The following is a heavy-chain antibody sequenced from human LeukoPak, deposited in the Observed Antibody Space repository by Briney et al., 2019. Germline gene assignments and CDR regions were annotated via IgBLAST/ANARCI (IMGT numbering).Heavy chain of an antibody. CDR1: GGSISSYY. V-gene: IGHV4-59*01. CDR2: IYYSGST. Sequence: SETLSLTCTVSGGSISSYYWSWIRQPPGKGLEWIGYIYYSGSTNYNPSLKSRVTISVGTSKNQSSLKLSSVTAADTAVYYCARGLWFGELLFDYWGQGTLVTVSS. CDR3: ARGLWFGELLFDY. D-gene: IGHD3-10*01. J-gene: IGHJ4*02.